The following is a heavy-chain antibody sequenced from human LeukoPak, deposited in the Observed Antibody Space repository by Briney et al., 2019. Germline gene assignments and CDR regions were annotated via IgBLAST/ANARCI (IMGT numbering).Heavy chain of an antibody. CDR1: GYSFTRCW. CDR2: IYPGDSDT. CDR3: ARQAGDSSEDLGFDY. J-gene: IGHJ4*02. D-gene: IGHD3-22*01. Sequence: GESLKISCKGSGYSFTRCWIGWVRQMPGKGLESMGIIYPGDSDTRYSPSFQGQVTISADNSISTAYLQWSSLKASDTAMYYCARQAGDSSEDLGFDYWGQGTLVTVSS. V-gene: IGHV5-51*01.